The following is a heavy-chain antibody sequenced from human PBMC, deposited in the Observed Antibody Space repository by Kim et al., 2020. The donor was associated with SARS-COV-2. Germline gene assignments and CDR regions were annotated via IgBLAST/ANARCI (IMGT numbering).Heavy chain of an antibody. Sequence: SETLSLTCTVSGGSISSGSYYWSWIRQPAGMGLEWIGRIYTSGSTNYNPSLKSRVTISVDTSKNQFSLKLSSVTAADTAVYYCARAPPYYYGSGSYYTRDYYYYGMDVWGQGTTVTVSS. CDR1: GGSISSGSYY. CDR2: IYTSGST. CDR3: ARAPPYYYGSGSYYTRDYYYYGMDV. J-gene: IGHJ6*02. V-gene: IGHV4-61*02. D-gene: IGHD3-10*01.